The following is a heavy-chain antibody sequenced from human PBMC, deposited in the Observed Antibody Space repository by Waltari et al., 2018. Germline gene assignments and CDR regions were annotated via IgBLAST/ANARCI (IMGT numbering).Heavy chain of an antibody. CDR3: ARASRGGGGFDY. D-gene: IGHD3-16*01. J-gene: IGHJ4*02. V-gene: IGHV1-46*01. CDR1: GYTFTSYY. Sequence: QVQLVQSGAEVKKPGTSVKVSCKASGYTFTSYYMHWVRQAPGQGLEWMGIINPSGGSTSHAQKFQGRVTMTRDTSTSTVYMELSSLRSEDTAVFYCARASRGGGGFDYWGQGTLVTVSS. CDR2: INPSGGST.